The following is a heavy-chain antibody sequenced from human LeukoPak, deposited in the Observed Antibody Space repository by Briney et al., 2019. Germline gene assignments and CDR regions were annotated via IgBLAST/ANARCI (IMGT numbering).Heavy chain of an antibody. CDR1: GYTFTGYY. J-gene: IGHJ4*02. Sequence: ASVQVSCKASGYTFTGYYMHWVRQAPGQGLEWMGRINPNSGGTNYAQKFQGRVTMTRDTSISTAYMELSRLRSDDTAVYYCARAPRGTMAPIQLWPSDKYYFDYWGQGTLVTVSS. V-gene: IGHV1-2*06. CDR3: ARAPRGTMAPIQLWPSDKYYFDY. D-gene: IGHD5-18*01. CDR2: INPNSGGT.